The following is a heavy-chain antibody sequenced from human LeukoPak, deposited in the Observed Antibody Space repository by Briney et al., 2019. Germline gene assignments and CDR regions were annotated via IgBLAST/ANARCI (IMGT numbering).Heavy chain of an antibody. CDR1: GGSISSGGYY. J-gene: IGHJ4*02. Sequence: SETLSLTCTVSGGSISSGGYYWSWIRQPPGKGLEWIGYIYHSGSTYYNPSLKSRVTISVDRSKNQFSLKLSSVTAADTAVYYCARDQGYYGSGSLTLFDYWGQGTLVTVSS. CDR2: IYHSGST. D-gene: IGHD3-10*01. CDR3: ARDQGYYGSGSLTLFDY. V-gene: IGHV4-30-2*01.